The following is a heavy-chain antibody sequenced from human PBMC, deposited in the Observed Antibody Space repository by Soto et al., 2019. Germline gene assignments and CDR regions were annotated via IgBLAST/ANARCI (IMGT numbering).Heavy chain of an antibody. D-gene: IGHD6-19*01. J-gene: IGHJ5*02. Sequence: QVQLVESGGGVVQPGRSLRLSCAASGFTFSSYAMHWVRQAPGKGLEWVAVISYDGSNKYYADSVKGRFTISRDNSKNTLYLQMNSLRAEDMAVYYCARDGSYDNWFDPWGQGTLVTVAS. V-gene: IGHV3-30-3*01. CDR3: ARDGSYDNWFDP. CDR2: ISYDGSNK. CDR1: GFTFSSYA.